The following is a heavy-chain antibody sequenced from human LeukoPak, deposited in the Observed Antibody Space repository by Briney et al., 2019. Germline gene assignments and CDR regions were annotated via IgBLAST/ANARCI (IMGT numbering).Heavy chain of an antibody. CDR1: GYTFTSYG. Sequence: ASVKVSCKASGYTFTSYGISWVRQAPGQGLEWMGWISAYNGNTNYAQKLQGRVTMTTDTSTSTAYMELRSLRSDDTAVYYCARDHRKRDQNNWFGPWGQGTLVTVSS. CDR2: ISAYNGNT. J-gene: IGHJ5*02. CDR3: ARDHRKRDQNNWFGP. V-gene: IGHV1-18*01.